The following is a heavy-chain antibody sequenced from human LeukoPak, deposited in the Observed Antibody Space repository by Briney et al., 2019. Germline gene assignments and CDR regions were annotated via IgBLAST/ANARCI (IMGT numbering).Heavy chain of an antibody. Sequence: GGSLRLSCEGSGFTFSNYWMSWVSLAPGKGLEWVANINKDGSDKNYLDSVKGRFTISRDNAKNSQYLQMDSLRVEDTAVYYCTTLSAAAIDYWGQGTLVTVSS. D-gene: IGHD6-13*01. CDR2: INKDGSDK. CDR3: TTLSAAAIDY. J-gene: IGHJ4*02. CDR1: GFTFSNYW. V-gene: IGHV3-7*01.